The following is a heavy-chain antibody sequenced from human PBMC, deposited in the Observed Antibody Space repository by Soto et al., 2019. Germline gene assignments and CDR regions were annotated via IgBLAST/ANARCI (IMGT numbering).Heavy chain of an antibody. Sequence: EVQLLESGGGLARPGGSLRLSCVASGFIFSDYAMTWIRQAPGKGLEWVATISASGGNIEYTDSLKGRFTISRDNSKKTVYLQINGLTADDTAVHYCAKVAGGLGYFDLWGRGPLISVSS. CDR1: GFIFSDYA. CDR2: ISASGGNI. V-gene: IGHV3-23*01. CDR3: AKVAGGLGYFDL. J-gene: IGHJ2*01. D-gene: IGHD3-16*01.